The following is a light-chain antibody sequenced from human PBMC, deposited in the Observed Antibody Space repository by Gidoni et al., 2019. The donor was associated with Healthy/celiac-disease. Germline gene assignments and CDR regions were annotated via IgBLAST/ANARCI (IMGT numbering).Light chain of an antibody. J-gene: IGKJ1*01. CDR2: DAS. CDR3: QQRSNWPRT. Sequence: EIVLTQSPATLSLSPGERAPLSCRASQSVSSYLAWYQQKPGQAPRLLIDDASNRATGIPARFSGSGSGTDFTLTISSLEPEDFAVYYCQQRSNWPRTFGQGTKVEIK. CDR1: QSVSSY. V-gene: IGKV3-11*01.